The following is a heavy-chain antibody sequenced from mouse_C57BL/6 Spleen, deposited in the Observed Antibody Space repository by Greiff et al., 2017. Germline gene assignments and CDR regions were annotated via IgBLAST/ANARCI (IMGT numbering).Heavy chain of an antibody. CDR1: GFSLTSYG. V-gene: IGHV2-6*03. CDR2: IWSDGST. Sequence: VQLQQSGPGLVAPSQSLSITCTVSGFSLTSYGVHWVRQPPGKGLEWLVVIWSDGSTTYNSALKSRLSISKDNSKSQVFLKMNSLQTDDTAMYYCARGYGSSRYAMDYWGQGSSVTVSS. D-gene: IGHD1-1*01. J-gene: IGHJ4*01. CDR3: ARGYGSSRYAMDY.